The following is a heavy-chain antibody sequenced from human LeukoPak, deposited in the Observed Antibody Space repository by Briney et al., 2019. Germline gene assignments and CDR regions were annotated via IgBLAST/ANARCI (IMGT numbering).Heavy chain of an antibody. CDR1: GFTFSSYD. V-gene: IGHV3-23*01. J-gene: IGHJ2*01. CDR2: ITGSGGST. Sequence: RGSLRLSCAASGFTFSSYDMSWVRQAPGSGLEWVSGITGSGGSTYYADSVKGRFTISRDNSKNTLYLQMNSLRAEDTAVYYCAKGNWGERLDWYFDLWGRGTLVTVSS. CDR3: AKGNWGERLDWYFDL. D-gene: IGHD1-26*01.